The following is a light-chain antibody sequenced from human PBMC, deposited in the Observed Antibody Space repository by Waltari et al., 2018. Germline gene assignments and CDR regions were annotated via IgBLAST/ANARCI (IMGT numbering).Light chain of an antibody. CDR3: QQHGTLPAT. Sequence: EIVLTQSPGTASLSQGERVTSSCRASQSGCSNSLVWYQQKPGQAPRLVIYRKSKRATCIPDRFNGSGSGTDFSLTISRLEPEDFAVYYCQQHGTLPATFGQGTKVEIK. J-gene: IGKJ1*01. CDR2: RKS. CDR1: QSGCSNS. V-gene: IGKV3-20*01.